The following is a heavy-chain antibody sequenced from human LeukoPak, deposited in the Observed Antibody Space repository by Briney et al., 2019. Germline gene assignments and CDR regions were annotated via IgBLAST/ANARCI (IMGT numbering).Heavy chain of an antibody. CDR2: ISYDGSNK. Sequence: QPGGSLRLSCAASGFTFSSYAMHWVRQAPGKGLEWVAVISYDGSNKYYADSVKGRFTISRDNSKNTLYLQMYSLRAEDTAVYYCAKDMGLPGFYNADLWGQGTLVIVSS. CDR3: AKDMGLPGFYNADL. V-gene: IGHV3-30*18. CDR1: GFTFSSYA. D-gene: IGHD3-9*01. J-gene: IGHJ5*02.